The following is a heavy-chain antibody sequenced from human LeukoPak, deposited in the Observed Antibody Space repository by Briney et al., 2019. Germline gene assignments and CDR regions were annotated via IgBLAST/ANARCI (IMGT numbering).Heavy chain of an antibody. J-gene: IGHJ6*03. CDR2: IYYSGST. CDR3: ARSHVGATNNYYYYYMDV. CDR1: GGSISSYY. V-gene: IGHV4-59*01. Sequence: SETLSLTCTVSGGSISSYYWSWIRQPPGKGLEWIGYIYYSGSTNYNPSLKSRVTISVDTSKNQFSLKLSSVTAADTAVYYCARSHVGATNNYYYYYMDVWGKGTTVTVSS. D-gene: IGHD1-26*01.